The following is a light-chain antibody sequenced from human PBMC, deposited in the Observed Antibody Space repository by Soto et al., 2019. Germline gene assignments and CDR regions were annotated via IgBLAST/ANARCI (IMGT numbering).Light chain of an antibody. Sequence: SYELTQPPSVSVAPGQTARITCGGDNIGSKSVHWYQRKPGQAPVLVVYNDRDRPSGIPERFSGSNSWNTATLTISRVEAGDEADYYCQLWVSSSHHFYAFGTGTKVTVL. J-gene: IGLJ1*01. CDR2: NDR. CDR3: QLWVSSSHHFYA. CDR1: NIGSKS. V-gene: IGLV3-21*02.